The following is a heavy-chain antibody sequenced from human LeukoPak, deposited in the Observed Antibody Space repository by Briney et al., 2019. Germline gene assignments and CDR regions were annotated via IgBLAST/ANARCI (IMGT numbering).Heavy chain of an antibody. CDR1: GYSFTSYC. Sequence: GESLKISCKVSGYSFTSYCIGWERQMPGKGLEWMGIIYPGDSGPTYSPSFQGQVTISADKSINTAYLQWSSLQASDTAMYYCGMSGDRVPLQDDVFDVWGQGTMVTVST. V-gene: IGHV5-51*01. CDR3: GMSGDRVPLQDDVFDV. J-gene: IGHJ3*01. CDR2: IYPGDSGP. D-gene: IGHD1-26*01.